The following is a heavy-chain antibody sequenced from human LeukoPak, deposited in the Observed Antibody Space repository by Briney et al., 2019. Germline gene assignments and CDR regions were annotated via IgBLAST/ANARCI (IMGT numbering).Heavy chain of an antibody. D-gene: IGHD5-18*01. V-gene: IGHV4-39*07. CDR3: ASAKVYSYGEIDY. CDR1: GGSISSSTCY. J-gene: IGHJ4*02. CDR2: IYYSGST. Sequence: SETLSLTCTVSGGSISSSTCYWGWIRQPPGKGLEWIGSIYYSGSTYYNPSLKSRVTISVDTSENQFSLKLSSVTAADTAVYYCASAKVYSYGEIDYWGQGTLVSVSS.